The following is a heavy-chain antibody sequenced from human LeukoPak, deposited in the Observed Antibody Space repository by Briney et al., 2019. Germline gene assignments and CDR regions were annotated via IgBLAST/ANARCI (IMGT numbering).Heavy chain of an antibody. CDR2: IYSGGST. CDR1: GFTFSSYA. Sequence: GGSLRLSCAASGFTFSSYAMSWVRQAPGKGLEWVSVIYSGGSTYYADSVKGRFTISRDNSKNTLYLQMNSLRAEDTAVYYCARDKDSSGWTRGYFDYWGQGTLVTVSS. J-gene: IGHJ4*02. D-gene: IGHD6-19*01. V-gene: IGHV3-66*01. CDR3: ARDKDSSGWTRGYFDY.